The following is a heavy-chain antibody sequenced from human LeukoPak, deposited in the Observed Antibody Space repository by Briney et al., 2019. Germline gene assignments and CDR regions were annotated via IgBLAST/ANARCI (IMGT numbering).Heavy chain of an antibody. D-gene: IGHD4-17*01. J-gene: IGHJ4*02. CDR2: ISGSDGNT. Sequence: GGSLRLSCAASGFTFSKYAMSWVRQAPGKGLEWVSAISGSDGNTFYADSVKGRFTTSRDNSKNTLSLQMNSLRAEDTALYYCAKDSSVPYGITDWGQGTLVTVSS. CDR1: GFTFSKYA. V-gene: IGHV3-23*01. CDR3: AKDSSVPYGITD.